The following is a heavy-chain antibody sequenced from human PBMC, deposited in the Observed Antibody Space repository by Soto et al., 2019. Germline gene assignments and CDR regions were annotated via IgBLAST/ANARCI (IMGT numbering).Heavy chain of an antibody. V-gene: IGHV1-18*01. D-gene: IGHD3-22*01. J-gene: IGHJ4*02. Sequence: ASVKVSCKASGYTFTSYGISWVRQAPGQGLEWMGWISSYNGNTNYAQKLQGRVTMTTDTSTSTAYMELRSLRSDDTAVYYCARDRAFYYYDSSGYGPPPGYFDYWGQGTLVTVSS. CDR1: GYTFTSYG. CDR2: ISSYNGNT. CDR3: ARDRAFYYYDSSGYGPPPGYFDY.